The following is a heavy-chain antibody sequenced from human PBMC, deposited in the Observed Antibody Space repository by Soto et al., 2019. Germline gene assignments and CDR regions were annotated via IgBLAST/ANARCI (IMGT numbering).Heavy chain of an antibody. CDR3: ARETGDYYGSGSYLNGGFDY. Sequence: ASVKVSCKASGGTFSSYAISWVRQAPGQGLEWMGGIIPIFGTANYAQKFQGRVTITADESTSTAYMELSSLRSEDTAVYYCARETGDYYGSGSYLNGGFDYWGQGTLVTVSS. CDR2: IIPIFGTA. V-gene: IGHV1-69*13. CDR1: GGTFSSYA. D-gene: IGHD3-10*01. J-gene: IGHJ4*02.